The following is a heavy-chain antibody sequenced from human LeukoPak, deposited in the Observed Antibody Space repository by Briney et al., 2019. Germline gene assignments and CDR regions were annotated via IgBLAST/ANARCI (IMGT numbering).Heavy chain of an antibody. CDR1: GGSISSYY. CDR3: ARVTGYMTEDFFDY. J-gene: IGHJ4*02. D-gene: IGHD6-13*01. CDR2: IYYSGST. V-gene: IGHV4-59*01. Sequence: SETLSLTCTVSGGSISSYYWSWIRQPPGKGLEWIGYIYYSGSTDYNPSLKSRVTISVDTSRNQFSLRLSSVTAADTAVYYCARVTGYMTEDFFDYWGQGTLVTVSS.